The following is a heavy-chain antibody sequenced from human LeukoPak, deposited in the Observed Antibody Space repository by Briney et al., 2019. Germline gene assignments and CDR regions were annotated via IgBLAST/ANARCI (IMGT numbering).Heavy chain of an antibody. Sequence: GGSLRLSCEVSGLIFRNYWMSWVRQAPGKGLEWVANINKEGSEKYFEDSVKGRFTISRDNAKNSLHLQMNTLRAEDTAVYYCARERDGRFFDYWGQGTLVTVSS. CDR1: GLIFRNYW. CDR2: INKEGSEK. D-gene: IGHD5-24*01. CDR3: ARERDGRFFDY. V-gene: IGHV3-7*01. J-gene: IGHJ4*02.